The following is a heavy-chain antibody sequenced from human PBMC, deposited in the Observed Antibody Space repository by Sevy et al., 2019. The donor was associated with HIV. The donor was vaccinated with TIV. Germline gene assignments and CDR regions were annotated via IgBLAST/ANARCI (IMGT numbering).Heavy chain of an antibody. V-gene: IGHV3-15*01. CDR2: IKSKTDGGTT. D-gene: IGHD2-8*01. J-gene: IGHJ4*02. Sequence: GGSLRLSCAASGFTFSNAWMSWVRQAPGKGLEWVGRIKSKTDGGTTDYAEPVKGRFTITRDDSKNTVYLQMNSLKTEDTAVYYCTTDAGYCSNGVCYKGGGYWGQGTLVTVSS. CDR1: GFTFSNAW. CDR3: TTDAGYCSNGVCYKGGGY.